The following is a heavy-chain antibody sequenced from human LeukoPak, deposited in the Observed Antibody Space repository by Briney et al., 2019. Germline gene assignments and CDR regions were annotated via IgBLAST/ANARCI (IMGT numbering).Heavy chain of an antibody. CDR2: ISYSGST. CDR1: GGSISSGDYY. Sequence: PSETQSLTCTVSGGSISSGDYYWSWIRQPPGKGLEWIGYISYSGSTYYNPSLKSRVTISVDTSKNQFSLKLSSVTAADTAVYYCARGAPAVDAFDIWGQGTMVTVSS. CDR3: ARGAPAVDAFDI. V-gene: IGHV4-30-4*01. J-gene: IGHJ3*02.